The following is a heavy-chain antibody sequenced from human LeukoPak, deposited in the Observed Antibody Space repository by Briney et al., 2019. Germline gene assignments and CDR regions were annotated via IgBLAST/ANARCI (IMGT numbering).Heavy chain of an antibody. CDR3: ASIDEILTGYYKGLDN. D-gene: IGHD3-9*01. CDR2: HYYSGST. V-gene: IGHV4-39*07. J-gene: IGHJ4*02. Sequence: PSETLSLTCTVSGGSISSSSYYWGWIRQPPGKGLEWIGSHYYSGSTYYNPSLTGRGTISVDTSKNQFSLKLSSVTAADTAVYYCASIDEILTGYYKGLDNWGQGTLVTVSS. CDR1: GGSISSSSYY.